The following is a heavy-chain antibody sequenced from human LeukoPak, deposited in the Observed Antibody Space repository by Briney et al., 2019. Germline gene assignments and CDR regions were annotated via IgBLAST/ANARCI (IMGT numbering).Heavy chain of an antibody. Sequence: PGGSLRLSCAASGFTFSSYWMSWVRQAPGKGLEWVANIKQDRSEKYYVDSVKGRFTISRDNAKNSLYLQMNSLRAEDTAVYYYARVGATMNYLFSNSYYGMDVWGQGTTVTVSS. D-gene: IGHD5-12*01. CDR1: GFTFSSYW. J-gene: IGHJ6*02. CDR2: IKQDRSEK. V-gene: IGHV3-7*01. CDR3: ARVGATMNYLFSNSYYGMDV.